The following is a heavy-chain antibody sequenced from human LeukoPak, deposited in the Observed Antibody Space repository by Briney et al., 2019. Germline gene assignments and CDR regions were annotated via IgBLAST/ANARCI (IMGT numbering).Heavy chain of an antibody. D-gene: IGHD5-12*01. CDR2: IYSGGDT. V-gene: IGHV3-53*01. CDR3: ARVGPFLRWLLDY. J-gene: IGHJ4*02. Sequence: PGGSLRLFCAASGFTVSSNYMSWARQAPGKGLEWLSIIYSGGDTYFADSVKGRFTISRDNSKNTLYLQMNRLSAEDTAVSYCARVGPFLRWLLDYWGQGTLLTVSS. CDR1: GFTVSSNY.